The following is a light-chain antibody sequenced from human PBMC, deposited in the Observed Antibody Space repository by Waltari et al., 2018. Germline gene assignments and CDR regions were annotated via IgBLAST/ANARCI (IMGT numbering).Light chain of an antibody. CDR2: DVS. V-gene: IGLV2-14*03. CDR3: SSYTSRNTWV. Sequence: QSALTQPASVSGSPGQSITISCIGSSSDIGGYNYVTWYQQHAGKAPKLIISDVSNRPSGVSYRFSGSKSGNTASLTISGLQTEDEADYYCSSYTSRNTWVFGGGTQLTVL. J-gene: IGLJ3*02. CDR1: SSDIGGYNY.